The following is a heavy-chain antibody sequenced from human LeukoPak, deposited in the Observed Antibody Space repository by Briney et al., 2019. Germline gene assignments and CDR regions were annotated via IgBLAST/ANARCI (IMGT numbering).Heavy chain of an antibody. CDR1: GYSISSGYY. Sequence: PSETLSLTCTVSGYSISSGYYWSWIRQPPGKGLEWIGYIYYSGSTNYSPSLKSRVTISLDTSKNQFSLKLSSVTAADTAVYYCARSSLMVGATLFDYWGQGTLVTVSS. V-gene: IGHV4-38-2*02. CDR2: IYYSGST. J-gene: IGHJ4*02. D-gene: IGHD1-26*01. CDR3: ARSSLMVGATLFDY.